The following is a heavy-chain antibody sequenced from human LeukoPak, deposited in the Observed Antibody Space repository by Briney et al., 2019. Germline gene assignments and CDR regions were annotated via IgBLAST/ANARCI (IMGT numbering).Heavy chain of an antibody. J-gene: IGHJ5*02. CDR3: ARPYYDSSGNNWFGP. Sequence: GESLKISCKGSGYSFTSYWIGWVRQMPGKGLEWMGIIYPGDSDTRYSPSFQGQVTISADKSISTAYLQWSSLKASDTAMYYCARPYYDSSGNNWFGPWGQGTLVTVSS. V-gene: IGHV5-51*01. CDR2: IYPGDSDT. CDR1: GYSFTSYW. D-gene: IGHD3-22*01.